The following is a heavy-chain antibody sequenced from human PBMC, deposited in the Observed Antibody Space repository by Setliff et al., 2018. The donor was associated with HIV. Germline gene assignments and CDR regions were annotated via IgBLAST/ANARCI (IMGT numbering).Heavy chain of an antibody. CDR2: IYHSGST. CDR1: GYSISSGFY. CDR3: AAFLVSPVTTQDY. D-gene: IGHD4-17*01. Sequence: SETLSLTCAVSGYSISSGFYWGWIRQPPGKGLEWIGSIYHSGSTYYNPSLRSRVTISVDTSKNQFSLKLSSVTAADTAVYYCAAFLVSPVTTQDYWGLGTRVTVSS. V-gene: IGHV4-38-2*01. J-gene: IGHJ4*03.